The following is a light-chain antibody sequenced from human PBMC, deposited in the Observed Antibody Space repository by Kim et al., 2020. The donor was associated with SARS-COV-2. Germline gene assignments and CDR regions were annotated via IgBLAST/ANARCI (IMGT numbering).Light chain of an antibody. Sequence: SYELTQPPSQSVSPGQTARITCSGDALPDQYVYWYQQKPGQAPVLLIYEDSVRPSGVPERFSGSSSETLATLTVTGVQVDDEADYYCQSTDSSGSYELFG. CDR1: ALPDQY. CDR3: QSTDSSGSYEL. V-gene: IGLV3-25*03. J-gene: IGLJ2*01. CDR2: EDS.